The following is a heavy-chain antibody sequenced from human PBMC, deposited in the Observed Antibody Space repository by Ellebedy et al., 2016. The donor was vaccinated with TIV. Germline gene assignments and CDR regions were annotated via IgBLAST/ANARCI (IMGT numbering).Heavy chain of an antibody. Sequence: KVSXKGSGYSFTSYWIGWVRQMPGKGLEWMGIIYPGDSDTRYSPSFQGQVTISADKSISTAYLQWSSLKASDTAMYYCARLSSSWRLFDYWGQGTLVTVSS. CDR3: ARLSSSWRLFDY. D-gene: IGHD6-13*01. V-gene: IGHV5-51*01. CDR1: GYSFTSYW. J-gene: IGHJ4*02. CDR2: IYPGDSDT.